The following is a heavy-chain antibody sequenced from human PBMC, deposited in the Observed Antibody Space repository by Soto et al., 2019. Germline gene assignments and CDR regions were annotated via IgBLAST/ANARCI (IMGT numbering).Heavy chain of an antibody. J-gene: IGHJ1*01. CDR1: GFTFSSYW. D-gene: IGHD4-17*01. Sequence: GGSLRLSCAASGFTFSSYWMHWVRQAPGKGLVWVSRINSDGSSTSYADSVKGRFTISRDNAKNTLYLQMNSLRAEGTAVYYNSVTNEYFQHWGQGTLVTVSS. V-gene: IGHV3-74*01. CDR3: SVTNEYFQH. CDR2: INSDGSST.